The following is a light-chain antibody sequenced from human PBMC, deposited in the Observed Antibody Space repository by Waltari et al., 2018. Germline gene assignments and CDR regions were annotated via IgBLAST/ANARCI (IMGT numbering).Light chain of an antibody. Sequence: QSALTQPASVSGSPGQSITLSCPGARRDVGGYNYVSWYQQYPGKAPKLVIYDVSTRPSGASDRFSGSKSGNTASLIISGLQAEDEADYYCSSYTASRHYVFGTGTKVTVL. CDR2: DVS. J-gene: IGLJ1*01. CDR1: RRDVGGYNY. CDR3: SSYTASRHYV. V-gene: IGLV2-14*03.